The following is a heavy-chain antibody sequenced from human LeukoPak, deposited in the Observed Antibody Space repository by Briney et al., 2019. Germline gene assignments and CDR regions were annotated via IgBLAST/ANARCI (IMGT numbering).Heavy chain of an antibody. D-gene: IGHD1-1*01. V-gene: IGHV3-7*04. CDR2: IKQDGSEK. J-gene: IGHJ4*02. CDR3: ARDSPGYLAYDS. Sequence: PGGSLRLSCAASGFAFSFYWMSWVRQAPGKGLEWVANIKQDGSEKYYVDSVKGRFTISRDNAKKSLYLQMNSLRAEDTAVYYCARDSPGYLAYDSWGQGTLVTVSS. CDR1: GFAFSFYW.